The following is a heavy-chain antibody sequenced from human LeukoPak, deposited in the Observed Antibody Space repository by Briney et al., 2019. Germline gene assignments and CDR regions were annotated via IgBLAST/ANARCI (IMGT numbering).Heavy chain of an antibody. V-gene: IGHV3-53*01. D-gene: IGHD3-22*01. CDR2: IYSGGDT. CDR1: GFTFSSYS. J-gene: IGHJ4*02. CDR3: ARRAGDYSHPYDY. Sequence: GGSLRLSCAASGFTFSSYSMNWVRQAPGKGLEWVSFIYSGGDTYYSDSVKGRFTISRDNSKNTFHLQMKSLRAEDTAVYYCARRAGDYSHPYDYWGQGTLVTVSS.